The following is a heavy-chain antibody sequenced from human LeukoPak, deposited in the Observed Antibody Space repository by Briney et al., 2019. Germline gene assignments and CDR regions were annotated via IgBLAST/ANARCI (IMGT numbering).Heavy chain of an antibody. CDR1: GGSISSYY. CDR3: ARADSSSWFD. CDR2: IYYSGST. D-gene: IGHD6-13*01. J-gene: IGHJ4*02. Sequence: SETLSLTCTVSGGSISSYYWSWIRQPPGKGLEWIGYIYYSGSTNCNPSLKSRVTISADTSKNQFSLKLSSVTAADTAVYYCARADSSSWFDWGQGTLVTVSS. V-gene: IGHV4-59*01.